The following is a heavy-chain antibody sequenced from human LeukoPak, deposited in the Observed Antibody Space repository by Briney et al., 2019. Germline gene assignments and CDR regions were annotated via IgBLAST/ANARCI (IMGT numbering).Heavy chain of an antibody. CDR2: TYKRGNT. CDR3: ARDFWAATGAFEI. J-gene: IGHJ3*02. CDR1: GDSVNSATFY. V-gene: IGHV4-61*01. D-gene: IGHD3/OR15-3a*01. Sequence: PSETLSLTCTVSGDSVNSATFYWAWIRQSPGKGLELIGYTYKRGNTYYNPSLNSRVTISVDTSKNQFSLKLRSVTAADSAVYYCARDFWAATGAFEIWGQGASVTVSS.